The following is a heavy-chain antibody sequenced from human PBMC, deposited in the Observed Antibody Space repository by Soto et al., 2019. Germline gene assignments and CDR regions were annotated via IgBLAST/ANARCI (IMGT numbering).Heavy chain of an antibody. CDR1: GFTFSSYS. CDR3: ARDLNYGLFDY. D-gene: IGHD4-17*01. V-gene: IGHV3-48*02. CDR2: ISSSSSTI. J-gene: IGHJ4*02. Sequence: EVQLVESGGGLVQPGGSLRLSCAASGFTFSSYSMNWVRQAPGKGLEWVSYISSSSSTICYADSVKGRFTISRDNAKNSRYLQMNSLRDEDTAVYYCARDLNYGLFDYGGQGTLVTVSS.